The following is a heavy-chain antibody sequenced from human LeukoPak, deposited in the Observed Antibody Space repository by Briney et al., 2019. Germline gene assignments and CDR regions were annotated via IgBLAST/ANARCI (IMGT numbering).Heavy chain of an antibody. J-gene: IGHJ6*03. Sequence: GGTLRLSCAASGFTFSSNSMNWVRQAPGKGPEWVSYISSSSSTIYYADSVKGRFTISRDNAKNSLYLQMNSLRAEDTAVYYCARSYCSGGTCYNYYYYYMDVWGKGTTVTVSS. CDR2: ISSSSSTI. V-gene: IGHV3-48*04. D-gene: IGHD2-15*01. CDR3: ARSYCSGGTCYNYYYYYMDV. CDR1: GFTFSSNS.